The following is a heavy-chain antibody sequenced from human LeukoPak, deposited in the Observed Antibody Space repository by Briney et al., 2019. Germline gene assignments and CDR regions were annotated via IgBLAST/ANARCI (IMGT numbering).Heavy chain of an antibody. Sequence: GGSLRLSCVASGFTFGNFWMSWVRHSPGRGLEWVANIHPEGDEKYHVESVMGRFTIARDNAESSLFLQMNGLRAEDTAVYYCARGDAFSGDHWGQGTLVTVSS. CDR3: ARGDAFSGDH. V-gene: IGHV3-7*04. CDR1: GFTFGNFW. J-gene: IGHJ4*02. CDR2: IHPEGDEK.